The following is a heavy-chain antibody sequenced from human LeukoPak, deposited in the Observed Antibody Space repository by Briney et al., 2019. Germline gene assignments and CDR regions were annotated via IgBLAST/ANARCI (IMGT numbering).Heavy chain of an antibody. CDR1: GGSISSYY. V-gene: IGHV4-59*12. D-gene: IGHD1-26*01. CDR3: ARGEDYYYGMDV. CDR2: IYYSGST. J-gene: IGHJ6*02. Sequence: PSETLSLTCTVSGGSISSYYWSWIRQPPGKGLEWIGYIYYSGSTNYNPSLKSRVTISVDTSKNQFSLKLSSVTAADTAVYYCARGEDYYYGMDVWGQGTTVTVSS.